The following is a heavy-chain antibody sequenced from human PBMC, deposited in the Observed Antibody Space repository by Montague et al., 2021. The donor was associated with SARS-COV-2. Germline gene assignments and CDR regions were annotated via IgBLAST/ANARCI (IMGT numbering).Heavy chain of an antibody. V-gene: IGHV3-11*01. D-gene: IGHD5-18*01. CDR3: ARIRHSYGYLCSFDI. CDR2: ISSSGCTI. Sequence: SLRLSCATSGFTFSDYDMSWIRQAPGKGLEWVSYISSSGCTIYYADSVKGRFTSSRDNDKNSLYLQMNSLRAEDTAVYYCARIRHSYGYLCSFDIWGQGTMVTVSS. CDR1: GFTFSDYD. J-gene: IGHJ3*02.